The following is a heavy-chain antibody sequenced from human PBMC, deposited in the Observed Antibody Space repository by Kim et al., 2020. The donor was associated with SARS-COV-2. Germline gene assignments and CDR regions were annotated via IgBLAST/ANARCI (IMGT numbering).Heavy chain of an antibody. V-gene: IGHV4-34*01. CDR2: INHSGST. CDR3: ARDPISGRPSASSRPITFGGVIVRGYGMDV. Sequence: SETLSLTCAVYGGSFSGYYWSWIRQPPGKGLEWIGEINHSGSTNYNPSLKSRVTISVDTSKNQFSLKLSSVTAADTAVYYCARDPISGRPSASSRPITFGGVIVRGYGMDVWGQGTTVTVSS. CDR1: GGSFSGYY. J-gene: IGHJ6*02. D-gene: IGHD3-16*02.